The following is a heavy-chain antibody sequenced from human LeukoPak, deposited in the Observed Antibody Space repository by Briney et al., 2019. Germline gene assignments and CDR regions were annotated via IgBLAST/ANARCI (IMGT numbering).Heavy chain of an antibody. CDR1: GGSISSSSYC. J-gene: IGHJ3*02. CDR2: IYYDGST. V-gene: IGHV4-39*07. CDR3: ARLRYYDFWSGYYDDAFDI. D-gene: IGHD3-3*01. Sequence: SGTLSLTCTVSGGSISSSSYCWGWIRQPPGKGLEWIGSIYYDGSTDYNPSLKSRVTISVDTSKNQFSLKLSSVTAADTAVYYCARLRYYDFWSGYYDDAFDIWGQGTMVTVSS.